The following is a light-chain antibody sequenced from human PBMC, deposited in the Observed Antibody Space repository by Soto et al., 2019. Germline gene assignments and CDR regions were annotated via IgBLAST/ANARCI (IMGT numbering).Light chain of an antibody. Sequence: DIVMTQSPDSLAVSLGERATINCKSSQSVLYSSNNKNYLAWYQQKPGQPPKLLIYWASTRESGVPDRFSGSGAGEKFHLPLRRPEAEDVAVYYCQQYYSTPPITFGQGTRLEIK. CDR2: WAS. CDR3: QQYYSTPPIT. V-gene: IGKV4-1*01. CDR1: QSVLYSSNNKNY. J-gene: IGKJ5*01.